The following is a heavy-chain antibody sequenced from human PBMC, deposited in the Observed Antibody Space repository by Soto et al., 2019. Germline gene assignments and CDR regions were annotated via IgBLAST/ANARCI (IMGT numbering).Heavy chain of an antibody. D-gene: IGHD5-18*01. CDR2: INYSGST. V-gene: IGHV4-31*03. Sequence: SETLSLTCTVSGGSINSGGYYWSWIRQHPGKGLEWIGYINYSGSTNYNPSLKSRVIISRDTSKNQLSLNLSSVTDEDTAVYYCARAREPEYSSAIFFGIWGQGALVTVSS. CDR3: ARAREPEYSSAIFFGI. J-gene: IGHJ4*02. CDR1: GGSINSGGYY.